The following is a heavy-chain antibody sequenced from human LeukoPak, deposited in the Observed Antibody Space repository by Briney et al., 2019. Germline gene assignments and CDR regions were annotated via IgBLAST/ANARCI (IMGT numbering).Heavy chain of an antibody. CDR2: ISAYNGHT. D-gene: IGHD3-9*01. J-gene: IGHJ4*02. CDR3: ARAQTTGSYSWYFDY. V-gene: IGHV1-18*01. Sequence: ASVKVSCKASGYMFTSYDATWVRQAPGQGLEWMGWISAYNGHTDYAQKVQGRVTMTTDTSTSTAYMELRSLRSDDTAVYYCARAQTTGSYSWYFDYWGQGTLVTVSS. CDR1: GYMFTSYD.